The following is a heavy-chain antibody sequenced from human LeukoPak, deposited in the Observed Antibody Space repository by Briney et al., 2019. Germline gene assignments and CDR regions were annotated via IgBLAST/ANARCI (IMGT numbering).Heavy chain of an antibody. CDR1: GGSISSYY. Sequence: SETLSLTCTVSGGSISSYYWSWIRQPPGKGLEWIGYIYYSGSTNYNPSLKSRVTISVDTSKNQFSLKLSSVTAADTAVYYCARVSRGSSWPRIDYWGQGTLVTVSS. D-gene: IGHD6-13*01. CDR2: IYYSGST. V-gene: IGHV4-59*01. J-gene: IGHJ4*02. CDR3: ARVSRGSSWPRIDY.